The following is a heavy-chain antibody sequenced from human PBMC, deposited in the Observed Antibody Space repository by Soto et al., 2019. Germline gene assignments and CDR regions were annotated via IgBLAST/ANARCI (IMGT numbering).Heavy chain of an antibody. V-gene: IGHV3-21*01. CDR1: GFTFSSYS. CDR3: APAGFGITVTTFY. J-gene: IGHJ4*02. Sequence: GGSLRLSCAASGFTFSSYSMNWVRQAPGKGLEWVSSISSSSSYIYYADSVKGRFTISRDNAKNSLYLQMNSLRAEDTAVYYCAPAGFGITVTTFYWGQGTLVTVSS. CDR2: ISSSSSYI. D-gene: IGHD4-17*01.